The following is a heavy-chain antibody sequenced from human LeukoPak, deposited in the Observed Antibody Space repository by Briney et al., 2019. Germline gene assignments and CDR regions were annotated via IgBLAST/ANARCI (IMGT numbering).Heavy chain of an antibody. D-gene: IGHD3-22*01. Sequence: PGGSLRLSCTASGFTFSSYSMNWVRQAPGKGLEWVSYISSGSSTIYYVDSVKGRFTISRDNSKNTLYLQMNSLRAEDTAVYYCAKDSSYYYGSTCYIDYWGQGALVTVSS. V-gene: IGHV3-48*01. CDR2: ISSGSSTI. CDR3: AKDSSYYYGSTCYIDY. CDR1: GFTFSSYS. J-gene: IGHJ4*02.